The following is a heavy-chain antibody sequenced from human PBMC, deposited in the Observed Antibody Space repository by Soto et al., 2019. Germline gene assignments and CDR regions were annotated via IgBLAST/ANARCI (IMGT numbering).Heavy chain of an antibody. D-gene: IGHD2-8*01. CDR1: GFTFSSYA. J-gene: IGHJ3*02. CDR2: ISYDGSNK. Sequence: PGGSLRLSCAASGFTFSSYAMHWVRQAPGKGLEWVAVISYDGSNKYYADSVKGRFTISRDNSKNTLYLQMNSLRAEDTAVYYCARPSRYCTNGVCYGDNAFDIWGQGTIVTVSS. V-gene: IGHV3-30-3*01. CDR3: ARPSRYCTNGVCYGDNAFDI.